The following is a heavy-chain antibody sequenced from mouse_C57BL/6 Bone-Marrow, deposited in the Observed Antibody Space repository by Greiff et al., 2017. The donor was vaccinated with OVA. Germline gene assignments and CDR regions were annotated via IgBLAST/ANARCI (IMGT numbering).Heavy chain of an antibody. CDR3: ALNWDGFDY. Sequence: QVQLQQPGAELVRPGTSVKLSCKASGYTFTSYWMHWVKQRPGQGLEWIGVIDPSDSYTNYNQKFKGKATLTVDTSSSTAYMQLSSLTSEDSAVYYCALNWDGFDYWGQGTTLTVSS. J-gene: IGHJ2*01. D-gene: IGHD4-1*01. V-gene: IGHV1-59*01. CDR2: IDPSDSYT. CDR1: GYTFTSYW.